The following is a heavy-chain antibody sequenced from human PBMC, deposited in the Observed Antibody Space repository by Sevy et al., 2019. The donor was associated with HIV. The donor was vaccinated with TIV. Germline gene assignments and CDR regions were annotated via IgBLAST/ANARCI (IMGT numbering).Heavy chain of an antibody. D-gene: IGHD3-22*01. CDR2: ISYDGSNK. Sequence: GGSLRLSCAASGFTFSSYGMPWVRQAPGKGLEWVAVISYDGSNKYYADSVKGRFTISRDNSKNTLYLQMNTLRAEDTSVYYCAKEYYYDSSGNYQGYAFDIWGQGTMVTVSS. J-gene: IGHJ3*02. V-gene: IGHV3-30*18. CDR3: AKEYYYDSSGNYQGYAFDI. CDR1: GFTFSSYG.